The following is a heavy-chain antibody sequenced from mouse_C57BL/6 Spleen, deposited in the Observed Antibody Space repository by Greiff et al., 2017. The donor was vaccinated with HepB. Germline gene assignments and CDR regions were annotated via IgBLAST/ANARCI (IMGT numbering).Heavy chain of an antibody. CDR2: ISYDGSN. D-gene: IGHD1-1*01. J-gene: IGHJ4*01. V-gene: IGHV3-6*01. CDR3: ARKDYGDYAMDY. Sequence: VQLKESGPGLVKPSQSLSLTCSVTGYSITSGYNWNWIRQFPGNKLEWMGYISYDGSNNYNPSLKNRISITRDTSKNQFFLKLNSVTTEDTATYYCARKDYGDYAMDYWGQGTSVTVSS. CDR1: GYSITSGYN.